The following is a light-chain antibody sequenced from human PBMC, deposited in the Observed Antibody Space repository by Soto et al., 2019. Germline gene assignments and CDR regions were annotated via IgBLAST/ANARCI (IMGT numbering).Light chain of an antibody. CDR3: QQYHSWPPST. J-gene: IGKJ1*01. CDR1: QSVSTN. Sequence: EIVMTQSPATLSVSPGERATLSCRASQSVSTNLAWYQQKPGQDPILLIYDASTRAAGVPARFSGSGSGTEDTLTNSSLQKENFAGYSCQQYHSWPPSTFGQGTKV. CDR2: DAS. V-gene: IGKV3-15*01.